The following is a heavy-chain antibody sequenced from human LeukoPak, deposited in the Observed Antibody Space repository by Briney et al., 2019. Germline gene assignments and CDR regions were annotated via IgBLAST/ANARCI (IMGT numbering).Heavy chain of an antibody. Sequence: ASVKVSCKASGYTFTGYYMHWVRQAPGQGLEWMGWINPNSGGTNYAQKFQGWVTMTRDTTISTAYMELSRLRSDDTAVYYCARAKGSSAFDIWGQGTMVTVSS. CDR3: ARAKGSSAFDI. CDR2: INPNSGGT. CDR1: GYTFTGYY. D-gene: IGHD2-15*01. V-gene: IGHV1-2*04. J-gene: IGHJ3*02.